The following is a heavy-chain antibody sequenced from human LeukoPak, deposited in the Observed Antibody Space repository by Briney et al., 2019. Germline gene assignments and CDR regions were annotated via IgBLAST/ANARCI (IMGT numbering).Heavy chain of an antibody. CDR1: GGSFSGYY. V-gene: IGHV4-34*01. CDR2: INHSGST. J-gene: IGHJ4*02. D-gene: IGHD3-10*01. Sequence: SETLSLTCAVYGGSFSGYYWSWIRQPPGKGLEWIGEINHSGSTNYNPSLKSRVTISVDTSKNQFSLKLSSVTAADTAVYYCASVQGGNYYGSGSYLDYWGQGTPVTVSS. CDR3: ASVQGGNYYGSGSYLDY.